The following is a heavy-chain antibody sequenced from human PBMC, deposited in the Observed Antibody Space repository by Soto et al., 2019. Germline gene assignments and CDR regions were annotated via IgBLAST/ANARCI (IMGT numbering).Heavy chain of an antibody. CDR2: IYYIGTP. J-gene: IGHJ4*02. V-gene: IGHV4-59*08. D-gene: IGHD5-12*01. Sequence: ASETLSLTCTVSGGSIGTYYWSWIRQPPGKGLEWIRYIYYIGTPDYNPSLRSRVTVSVETSKNQFSLTLSSVTSADTAVYYCARHNSGYDTFFDFWGQGTQVTVSS. CDR3: ARHNSGYDTFFDF. CDR1: GGSIGTYY.